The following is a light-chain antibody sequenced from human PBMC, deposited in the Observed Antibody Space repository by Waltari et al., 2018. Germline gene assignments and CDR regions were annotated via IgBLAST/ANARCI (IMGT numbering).Light chain of an antibody. J-gene: IGLJ3*02. Sequence: QSVLTQPPSASETPGQRVTISCSGTSPNIGNNYVYWYQQFPGTAPKLLIYRNNQRPSGVPDRFSGSKSGTSASLAISGLRSEDESDYYCAAWDDSLRGPVFGGGTKVTVL. CDR3: AAWDDSLRGPV. V-gene: IGLV1-47*01. CDR2: RNN. CDR1: SPNIGNNY.